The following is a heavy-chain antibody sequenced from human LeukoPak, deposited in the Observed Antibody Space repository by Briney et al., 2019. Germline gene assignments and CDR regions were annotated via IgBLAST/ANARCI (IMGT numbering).Heavy chain of an antibody. Sequence: GGSLRLSCAASGFTFDDYAMSWVRQAPGKGLEWVSAISGSGGSTYYADSVKGRFTISRDNSKNTLYLQMNSLRAEDTAVYYCAKDLKQWLVLPHYFDYWGQGTLVTVSS. D-gene: IGHD6-19*01. J-gene: IGHJ4*02. CDR2: ISGSGGST. V-gene: IGHV3-23*01. CDR3: AKDLKQWLVLPHYFDY. CDR1: GFTFDDYA.